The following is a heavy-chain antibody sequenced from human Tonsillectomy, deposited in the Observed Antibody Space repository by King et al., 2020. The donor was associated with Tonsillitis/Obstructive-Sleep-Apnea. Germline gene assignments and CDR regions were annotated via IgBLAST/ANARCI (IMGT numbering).Heavy chain of an antibody. V-gene: IGHV4-31*03. CDR2: IYYSGST. CDR3: AREYSTYARTYYGMDV. D-gene: IGHD4-11*01. CDR1: GGSISSGGYY. J-gene: IGHJ6*02. Sequence: QLQESGPGLVKPSQTLSLTCTVSGGSISSGGYYWSWIRQHPGKGLEWIGYIYYSGSTYYNPSLKSRFTISVDTSKNQFSLKLSSVTAADTAVYYCAREYSTYARTYYGMDVWGQGTTVTVSS.